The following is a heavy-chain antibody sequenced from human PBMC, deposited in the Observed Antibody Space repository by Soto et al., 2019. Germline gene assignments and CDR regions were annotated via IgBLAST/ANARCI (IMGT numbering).Heavy chain of an antibody. CDR3: AKERTAKAANDDDY. Sequence: QVQLVESGGGVVQPGTSLRLSCAGSGFTFSLYGMQWVRQAPGKGLEGVAVIAHDGSVQYYADSAKGRFTISRNNSKNIIYRQMNSLRSGDTAVYYCAKERTAKAANDDDYWGQGILVTVSS. D-gene: IGHD6-13*01. CDR2: IAHDGSVQ. V-gene: IGHV3-30*18. CDR1: GFTFSLYG. J-gene: IGHJ4*02.